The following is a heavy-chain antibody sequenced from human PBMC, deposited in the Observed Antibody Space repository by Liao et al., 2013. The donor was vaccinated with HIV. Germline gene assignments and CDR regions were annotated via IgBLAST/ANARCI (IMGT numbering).Heavy chain of an antibody. Sequence: QVQLQESGPGLVKPSQTLSLTCTVSGGSISSDSYYWSWIRQPAGRGLEWIGRVYSTGITNYNPSLKSRVTLSQDIFNNQFSLSLKSVTAADTAVYYCARDDSWFGESYLDLWGQGILVTVSS. D-gene: IGHD3-10*01. CDR2: VYSTGIT. J-gene: IGHJ4*02. CDR1: GGSISSDSYY. CDR3: ARDDSWFGESYLDL. V-gene: IGHV4-61*02.